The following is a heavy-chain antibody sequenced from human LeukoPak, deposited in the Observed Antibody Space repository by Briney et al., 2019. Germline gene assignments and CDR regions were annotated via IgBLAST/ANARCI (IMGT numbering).Heavy chain of an antibody. D-gene: IGHD6-6*01. CDR3: ARDPLGSSSSPTNYGMDV. Sequence: GGSLRLSCAASGSTVSSNYVSWVRQAPGKGLEWVSVIYSGGSTYYADSVKGRFTISRDNSKNTLYLQMNSLRAEDTAVYYCARDPLGSSSSPTNYGMDVWGQGTTVTVSS. CDR2: IYSGGST. J-gene: IGHJ6*02. CDR1: GSTVSSNY. V-gene: IGHV3-66*02.